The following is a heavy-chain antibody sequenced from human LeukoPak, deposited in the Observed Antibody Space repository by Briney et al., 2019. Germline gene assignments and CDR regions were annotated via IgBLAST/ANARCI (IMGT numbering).Heavy chain of an antibody. D-gene: IGHD6-19*01. Sequence: PSETLSLTCTVSSGSIGSYYWSWIRQPPGKGLEWIGCISYSGSTNYNPSLKSRVTISVDTSKNQFSLKLTSVTAADTAVYYCASILRDSSGWYHFGHWGQGTLVTVSS. CDR3: ASILRDSSGWYHFGH. CDR1: SGSIGSYY. J-gene: IGHJ4*02. CDR2: ISYSGST. V-gene: IGHV4-59*01.